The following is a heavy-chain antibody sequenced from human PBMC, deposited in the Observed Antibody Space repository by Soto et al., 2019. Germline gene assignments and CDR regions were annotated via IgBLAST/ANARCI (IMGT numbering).Heavy chain of an antibody. CDR3: ARGYSSASSPWARDYYYYGMDV. V-gene: IGHV1-69*01. CDR1: GGTFSSYA. J-gene: IGHJ6*02. Sequence: QVQLVQSGAEVKKPGSSVKVSCKASGGTFSSYAISWVRQAPGQGLEWMGGIIPIFGKANYAQKFQGRVTITAEESTSTDYMELSSMRSEDTAVYYCARGYSSASSPWARDYYYYGMDVWGQGTTVTVSS. D-gene: IGHD6-6*01. CDR2: IIPIFGKA.